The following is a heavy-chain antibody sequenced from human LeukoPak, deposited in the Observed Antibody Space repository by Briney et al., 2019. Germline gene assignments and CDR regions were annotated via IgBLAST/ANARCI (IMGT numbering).Heavy chain of an antibody. Sequence: GGSLRLSCAASGFTFSNAWMSWVRQAPGKGLERVGRIKSKADGGTTDYAAPVKGRFTISRDDSNNTLYLQMNSLKTEDTAVYYCTTAPDHHRYFDLWGRGTLVTVSS. V-gene: IGHV3-15*01. CDR1: GFTFSNAW. CDR2: IKSKADGGTT. D-gene: IGHD1-14*01. CDR3: TTAPDHHRYFDL. J-gene: IGHJ2*01.